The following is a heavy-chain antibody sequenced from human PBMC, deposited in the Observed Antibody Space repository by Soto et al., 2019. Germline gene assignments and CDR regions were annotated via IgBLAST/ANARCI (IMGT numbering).Heavy chain of an antibody. J-gene: IGHJ6*02. Sequence: GGSLRLSCAASGFTFSSYGMHWVRQAPGKGLEWVAVIWYDGSNKYYADSVKGRFTISRDNSKNTLYLQMNSLRAEDTAVYYCAREPVETYYYYGMDVWGQGTTVTVSS. D-gene: IGHD2-21*02. CDR3: AREPVETYYYYGMDV. CDR1: GFTFSSYG. V-gene: IGHV3-33*01. CDR2: IWYDGSNK.